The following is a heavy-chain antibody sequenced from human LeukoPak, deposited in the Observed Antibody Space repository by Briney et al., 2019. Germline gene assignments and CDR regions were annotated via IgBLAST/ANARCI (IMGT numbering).Heavy chain of an antibody. CDR3: ARSNTYYYDSSGYYADY. J-gene: IGHJ4*02. CDR1: GGTFSSYA. CDR2: IIPIFGTA. D-gene: IGHD3-22*01. V-gene: IGHV1-69*05. Sequence: SVKVSCKASGGTFSSYAISWVRQAPEQGLEWMGGIIPIFGTANYAQKFQGRITITTDESTSTAYMELSSLRSEDTAVYYCARSNTYYYDSSGYYADYWGQGTLVTVSS.